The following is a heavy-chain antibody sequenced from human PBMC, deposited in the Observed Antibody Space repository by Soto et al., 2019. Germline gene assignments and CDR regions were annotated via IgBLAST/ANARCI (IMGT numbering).Heavy chain of an antibody. J-gene: IGHJ6*03. CDR3: ARPLSACAGNSCMDV. Sequence: EVQLLESGGGLVQPGGSLRLSCAASGFTFKNYAIRWVRQVPGKGLEWVSSISGSGGGTYYAESVKGRFTISRDNSANTLYLQMYSLRAEDSAVYHCARPLSACAGNSCMDVWGKGTTVTVSS. CDR1: GFTFKNYA. V-gene: IGHV3-23*01. CDR2: ISGSGGGT.